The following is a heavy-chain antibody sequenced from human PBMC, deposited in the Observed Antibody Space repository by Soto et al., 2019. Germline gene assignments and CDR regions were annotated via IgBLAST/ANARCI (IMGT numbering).Heavy chain of an antibody. Sequence: GGSLRLSCAASGFTFSSYWMSWVRQAPGKGLEWVANIKQDGSEKYYVDSVKGRFTISRDNAKNSLYLQMNSLRAEDTVVYYCARDRFSRRFDYWGQGTLVTVSS. CDR1: GFTFSSYW. CDR2: IKQDGSEK. CDR3: ARDRFSRRFDY. J-gene: IGHJ4*02. D-gene: IGHD3-10*01. V-gene: IGHV3-7*01.